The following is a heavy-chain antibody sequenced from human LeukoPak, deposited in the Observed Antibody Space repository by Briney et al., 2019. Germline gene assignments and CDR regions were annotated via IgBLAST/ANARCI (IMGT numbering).Heavy chain of an antibody. V-gene: IGHV3-48*03. D-gene: IGHD5-24*01. CDR3: ARETRVRWTDY. CDR2: ISSSGTTI. CDR1: GFTFSSYE. J-gene: IGHJ4*02. Sequence: GSLRLSCAASGFTFSSYEMNWVRQAPGKGLEWLSYISSSGTTIYYADSVKGRFTISRDNAKNSLYLQMNSLRAEDTAVYYCARETRVRWTDYWGQGILVTVSS.